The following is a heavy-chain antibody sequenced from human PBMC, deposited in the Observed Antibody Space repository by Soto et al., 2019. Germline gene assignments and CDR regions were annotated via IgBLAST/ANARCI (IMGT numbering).Heavy chain of an antibody. J-gene: IGHJ6*02. CDR2: IIPIFGTA. CDR3: ARLATVTSYYYYGMDV. Sequence: SVKVSCKASGGTFSSYAISWVRQAPGQGLEWMGEIIPIFGTANYAQKFQGRVTITADESTSTAYMELSSLRSEDTAVYYCARLATVTSYYYYGMDVWGQGTTVTVSS. D-gene: IGHD4-17*01. V-gene: IGHV1-69*13. CDR1: GGTFSSYA.